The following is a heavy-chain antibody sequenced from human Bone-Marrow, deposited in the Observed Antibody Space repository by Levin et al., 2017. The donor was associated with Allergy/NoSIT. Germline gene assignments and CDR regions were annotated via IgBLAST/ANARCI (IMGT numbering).Heavy chain of an antibody. CDR1: GYSFTHYA. CDR2: INPVNGNT. V-gene: IGHV1-3*01. CDR3: AREVIPRGSSRQWLPLDWFDP. D-gene: IGHD5-12*01. Sequence: ASVKVSCKASGYSFTHYAIHWVRQAPGQRLEWMGWINPVNGNTKYSQNFQGRVTITKDTSASTVYVELSSLRSEDTAVYYCAREVIPRGSSRQWLPLDWFDPWGQGTLVTVS. J-gene: IGHJ5*02.